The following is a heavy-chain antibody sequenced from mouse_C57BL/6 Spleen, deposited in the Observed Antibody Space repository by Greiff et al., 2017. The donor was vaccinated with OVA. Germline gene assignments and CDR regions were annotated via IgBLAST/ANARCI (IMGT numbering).Heavy chain of an antibody. CDR2: IRLKSDNYAT. V-gene: IGHV6-3*01. Sequence: EVKLQESGGGLVQPGGSMKLSCVASGFTFSNYWMTWVRQSPEKGLEWVAQIRLKSDNYATHYAESVKGRFTISRDDSKSSVYLQMNNLRAEDTGIYYCTIYYYGSSPRFDYWGQGTTLTVSS. D-gene: IGHD1-1*01. CDR3: TIYYYGSSPRFDY. CDR1: GFTFSNYW. J-gene: IGHJ2*01.